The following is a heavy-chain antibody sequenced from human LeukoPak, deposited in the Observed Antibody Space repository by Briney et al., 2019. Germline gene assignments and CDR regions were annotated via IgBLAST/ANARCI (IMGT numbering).Heavy chain of an antibody. D-gene: IGHD3-10*01. CDR3: ARGRERITMVRGVIISWFDP. CDR2: INPNSGGT. J-gene: IGHJ5*02. Sequence: GASVKVSCKASGYTLTGYYMHWVRQAPGQGLEWMGWINPNSGGTNYAQKFQGRVTMTRDTSISTAYMELSRLRSDDTAVYYCARGRERITMVRGVIISWFDPWGQGTLVTVSS. CDR1: GYTLTGYY. V-gene: IGHV1-2*02.